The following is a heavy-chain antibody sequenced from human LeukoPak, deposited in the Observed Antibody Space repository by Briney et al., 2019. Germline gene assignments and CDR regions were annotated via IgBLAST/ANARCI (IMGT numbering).Heavy chain of an antibody. CDR3: AKVLGLIGSSWPFDY. V-gene: IGHV3-20*04. D-gene: IGHD6-13*01. CDR2: ISWNSGSI. Sequence: GGSLRLSCAASGFTVSSNYMSWVRQAPGKGLEWVSGISWNSGSIGYADSVKGRFTISRDNAKNSLYLQMNSLRAEDTAVYYCAKVLGLIGSSWPFDYWGQGTLVTVSS. J-gene: IGHJ4*02. CDR1: GFTVSSNY.